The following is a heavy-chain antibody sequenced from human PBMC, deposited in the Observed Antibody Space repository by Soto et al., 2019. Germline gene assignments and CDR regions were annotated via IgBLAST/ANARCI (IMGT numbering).Heavy chain of an antibody. CDR3: ARDYYDFWSGISRYYFDY. Sequence: SETLSLTCTVSGGSISSYYWSWFRQAAGKGLEWIGRVYTSGSTNYNPSLKSRVTMSVDTSKNQFSLKRRSVTAADTAVYYCARDYYDFWSGISRYYFDYWGQGTLVTVSS. D-gene: IGHD3-3*01. CDR2: VYTSGST. J-gene: IGHJ4*02. CDR1: GGSISSYY. V-gene: IGHV4-4*07.